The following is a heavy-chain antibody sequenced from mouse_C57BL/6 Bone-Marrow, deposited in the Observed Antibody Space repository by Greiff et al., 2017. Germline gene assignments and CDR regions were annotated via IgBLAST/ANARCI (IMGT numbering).Heavy chain of an antibody. D-gene: IGHD2-12*01. V-gene: IGHV2-5*01. CDR3: ANYDVWFAY. CDR1: GFSLTSYG. Sequence: QVQLKQSGPGLVQPSQSLSITCTVSGFSLTSYGVHWVRQSPGKGLEWLGVIWRGGSTDYNAAFMSRLSTTKDNSKSQVFFKMNSLQADDTAIYYCANYDVWFAYWGQGTLVTVSA. CDR2: IWRGGST. J-gene: IGHJ3*01.